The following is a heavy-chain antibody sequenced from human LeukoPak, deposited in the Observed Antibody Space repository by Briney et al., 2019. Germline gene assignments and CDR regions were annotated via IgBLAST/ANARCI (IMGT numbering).Heavy chain of an antibody. CDR2: IYYSGST. D-gene: IGHD4-17*01. V-gene: IGHV4-30-4*01. CDR3: ARMTTVTQPPRG. CDR1: GGSISSGDYY. Sequence: SETLSLTCTVSGGSISSGDYYWSWIRQPPGKGLEWIGFIYYSGSTYYNPSLKSRVTISVDTSKNQFSLKLSSVTAADTAVYYCARMTTVTQPPRGWGQGTLVTVSS. J-gene: IGHJ4*02.